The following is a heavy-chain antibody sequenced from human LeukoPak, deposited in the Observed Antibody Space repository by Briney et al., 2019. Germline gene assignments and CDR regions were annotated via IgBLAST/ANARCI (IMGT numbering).Heavy chain of an antibody. CDR3: ATDQGIY. J-gene: IGHJ4*02. CDR1: GFTLSSCA. V-gene: IGHV3-33*08. CDR2: IWYDGSDK. Sequence: PGGSLRLSCSASGFTLSSCAMHWVRQAPGKGLEWVAVIWYDGSDKYYADSVKGRFTISRDNSKNTLYLQMNSLRAEDTAVYYCATDQGIYWGQGILVTVSS.